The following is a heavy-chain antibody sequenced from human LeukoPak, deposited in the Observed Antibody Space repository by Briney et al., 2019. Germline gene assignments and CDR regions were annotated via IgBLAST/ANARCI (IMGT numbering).Heavy chain of an antibody. D-gene: IGHD1-1*01. CDR2: ISSSSSYI. V-gene: IGHV3-21*01. CDR3: ASRSINWYRGNNWFDP. J-gene: IGHJ5*02. Sequence: GGSLRLSCAASGFTFSSYSMNWVRQAPGKGLEWVSSISSSSSYIYYADSVKGRFTVSRDNVKSSLYLHMNSLRVEDTAVYYCASRSINWYRGNNWFDPWGQGTLVTVSS. CDR1: GFTFSSYS.